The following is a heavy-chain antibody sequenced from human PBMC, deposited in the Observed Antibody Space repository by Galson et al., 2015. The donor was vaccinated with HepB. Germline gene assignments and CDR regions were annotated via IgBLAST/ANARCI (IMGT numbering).Heavy chain of an antibody. CDR2: IKQDGSEK. Sequence: SLRLSCAASRFTFSDYWMSWVRQAPGKGLEWVAYIKQDGSEKYYVDSVKGRFTISRDNAENSLYLQMNSLRAEDTAVYCCATVMGATVSNDALDMWGQGTMVTVSS. CDR3: ATVMGATVSNDALDM. J-gene: IGHJ3*02. V-gene: IGHV3-7*03. CDR1: RFTFSDYW. D-gene: IGHD1-26*01.